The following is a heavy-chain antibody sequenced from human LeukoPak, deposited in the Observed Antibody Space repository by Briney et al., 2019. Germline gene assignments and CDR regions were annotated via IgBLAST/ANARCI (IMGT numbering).Heavy chain of an antibody. Sequence: GGSLRLSCVASRFTFSSYTMSWVRQAPGKGLEWVSAISGSGDTTYYADSVKGRFTISRDNSKNTLYLQMNSLRAEDTAVYYCAKGGEGFYYDSSGYYPRYDYWGQGTLVTVSS. CDR2: ISGSGDTT. CDR3: AKGGEGFYYDSSGYYPRYDY. V-gene: IGHV3-23*01. J-gene: IGHJ4*02. CDR1: RFTFSSYT. D-gene: IGHD3-22*01.